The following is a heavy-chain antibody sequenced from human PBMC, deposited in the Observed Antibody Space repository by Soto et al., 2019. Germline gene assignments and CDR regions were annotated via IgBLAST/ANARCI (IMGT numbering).Heavy chain of an antibody. CDR3: ARGVGHNLGYCSSTSCYAGFPIVDY. V-gene: IGHV6-1*01. CDR1: GDSVSSNSAA. J-gene: IGHJ4*02. D-gene: IGHD2-2*01. Sequence: PSQTLSLTCAISGDSVSSNSAAWNWIRQSPSRGLEWLGRTYYRSKWYNDYAVSVKSRITINPDTSKNQFSLQLNSVTPEDTAVYYCARGVGHNLGYCSSTSCYAGFPIVDYWGQGTLVTVSS. CDR2: TYYRSKWYN.